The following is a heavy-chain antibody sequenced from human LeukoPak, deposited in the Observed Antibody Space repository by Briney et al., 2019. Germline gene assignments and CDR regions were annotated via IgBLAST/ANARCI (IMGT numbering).Heavy chain of an antibody. D-gene: IGHD1-7*01. V-gene: IGHV4-4*02. CDR1: GFTFSSYSM. CDR2: IDHSGST. Sequence: GSLRLSCPASGFTFSSYSMNWVRQPPGKGLEWIGEIDHSGSTNYNPSLNSRVTISVEKSASQFSQKLRTVPASDTAVLYCAGVNWIYSIGYWGKGTLVTVSS. CDR3: AGVNWIYSIGY. J-gene: IGHJ4*02.